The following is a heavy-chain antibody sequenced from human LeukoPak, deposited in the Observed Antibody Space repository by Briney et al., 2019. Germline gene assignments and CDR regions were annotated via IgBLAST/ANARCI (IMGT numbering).Heavy chain of an antibody. CDR2: INTSGNT. V-gene: IGHV4-4*07. Sequence: TSETPSLTCTVSGGSISSYYWSWIRQPAGKGLEWIGRINTSGNTDFNPSLKSRVTMSVDTAKKQFSVKLTSVTAADTAVYYCARVGSGTYLNSWGHFDSWGQGILVTVSS. J-gene: IGHJ4*02. D-gene: IGHD1-26*01. CDR3: ARVGSGTYLNSWGHFDS. CDR1: GGSISSYY.